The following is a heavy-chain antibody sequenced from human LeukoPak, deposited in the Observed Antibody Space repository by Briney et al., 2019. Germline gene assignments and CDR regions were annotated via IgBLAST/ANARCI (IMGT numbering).Heavy chain of an antibody. CDR3: ARDATHPGYSSSWLYYFDY. CDR2: IIPILGIA. D-gene: IGHD6-13*01. V-gene: IGHV1-69*10. Sequence: ASVKVSCKASGGTFSSYAISWVRQAPGQGLEWMGRIIPILGIANYAQKFQGRVTITADKSTSTAYMELSSLRSEDTAVYYCARDATHPGYSSSWLYYFDYWGQGTLVTVSS. CDR1: GGTFSSYA. J-gene: IGHJ4*02.